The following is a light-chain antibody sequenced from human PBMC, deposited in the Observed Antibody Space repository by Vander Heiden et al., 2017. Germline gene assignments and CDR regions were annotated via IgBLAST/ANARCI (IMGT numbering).Light chain of an antibody. CDR3: VLYMGSGISV. CDR2: STN. CDR1: SGSVSTNYY. Sequence: QTVVTQEPSFSVSPGGTVTLTCGLSSGSVSTNYYPSWYQQTPGQSPRTLIYSTNTRSSGVPDRFSGSILGNTAALTSTGAQADDESDYYCVLYMGSGISVFGGGTKLTVL. J-gene: IGLJ2*01. V-gene: IGLV8-61*01.